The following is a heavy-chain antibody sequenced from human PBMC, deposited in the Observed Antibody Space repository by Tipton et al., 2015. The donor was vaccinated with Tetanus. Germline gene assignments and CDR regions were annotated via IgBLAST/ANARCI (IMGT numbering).Heavy chain of an antibody. CDR2: ISSSSSTI. D-gene: IGHD2-2*03. CDR3: ASSMDIVVVPAAKANYYYGMDV. Sequence: SLRLSCAASGFTFSSYSMNWVRQAPGKGLEWVSYISSSSSTIYYADSVKGRFTVSRDNAKNSLYLQMNSLRAEDTAVYYCASSMDIVVVPAAKANYYYGMDVWGQGTTVTVSS. J-gene: IGHJ6*02. V-gene: IGHV3-48*01. CDR1: GFTFSSYS.